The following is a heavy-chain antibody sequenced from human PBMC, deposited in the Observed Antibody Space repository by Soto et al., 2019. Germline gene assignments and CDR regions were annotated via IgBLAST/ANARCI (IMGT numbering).Heavy chain of an antibody. CDR2: IIPIFGTA. V-gene: IGHV1-69*13. CDR3: ARDLGVVVPAAMIQDNWFDP. Sequence: SVKVSCKASGGTFSSYAISWVRQAPGQGLEWMGGIIPIFGTANYAQKFQGRVTITADESTSTAYMELSSLRSEDTAVYYCARDLGVVVPAAMIQDNWFDPWGQGTLVTVYS. D-gene: IGHD2-2*01. J-gene: IGHJ5*02. CDR1: GGTFSSYA.